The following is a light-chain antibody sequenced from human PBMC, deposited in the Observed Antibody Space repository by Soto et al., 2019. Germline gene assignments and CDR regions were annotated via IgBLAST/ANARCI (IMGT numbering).Light chain of an antibody. J-gene: IGLJ2*01. CDR2: EGT. CDR1: SSDVGRYSL. Sequence: QSALTQPASVSGSPGQSITISCTGTSSDVGRYSLVSWYQQHPGKAPNLVIYEGTKRPSGVSDRFSGSKSGNTASLTVSGLQAEDEADYYCSSYGASKVFGGGTKLTVL. CDR3: SSYGASKV. V-gene: IGLV2-14*02.